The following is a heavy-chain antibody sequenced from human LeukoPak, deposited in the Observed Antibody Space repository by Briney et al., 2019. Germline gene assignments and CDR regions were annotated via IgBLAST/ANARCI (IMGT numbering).Heavy chain of an antibody. J-gene: IGHJ4*02. D-gene: IGHD6-13*01. V-gene: IGHV3-23*01. CDR2: ITGSGDST. Sequence: PGGSLRLSCAASGFTFSSYAVTWVRQAPGKGLEWVSVITGSGDSTYYADSVKGRVTISRDNSKNTLYLQVNSLRTEDTAIYYCAKTTGYISTWYYFDYWGQGTLVTASS. CDR1: GFTFSSYA. CDR3: AKTTGYISTWYYFDY.